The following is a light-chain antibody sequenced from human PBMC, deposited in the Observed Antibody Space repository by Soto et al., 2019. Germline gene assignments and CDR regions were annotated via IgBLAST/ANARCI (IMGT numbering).Light chain of an antibody. J-gene: IGKJ1*01. CDR3: QPANSFPWT. CDR2: ATS. Sequence: DIQMTQSPSSVSASVGDRVTITCRASQDISSWLAWYQQKPGKAPKLLIYATSSLQSGGTSMFSSSRPWTDFTLTISSLQPKDFATYDCQPANSFPWTFGQGTKVVVK. V-gene: IGKV1-12*01. CDR1: QDISSW.